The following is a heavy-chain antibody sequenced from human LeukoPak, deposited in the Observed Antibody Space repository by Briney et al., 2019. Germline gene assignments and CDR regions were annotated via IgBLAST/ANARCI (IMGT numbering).Heavy chain of an antibody. CDR3: ARDGVVVVPAAMLYYYYMDV. CDR2: INPNSGGT. J-gene: IGHJ6*03. V-gene: IGHV1-2*02. CDR1: GYTFTGYY. D-gene: IGHD2-2*01. Sequence: ASVTVSCKASGYTFTGYYMHWVRQAPGQGLEWMGWINPNSGGTNYAQKFQGRVTMTRDTSISTAYMELSRLRSDDTAVYYCARDGVVVVPAAMLYYYYMDVWGKGTTVTVSS.